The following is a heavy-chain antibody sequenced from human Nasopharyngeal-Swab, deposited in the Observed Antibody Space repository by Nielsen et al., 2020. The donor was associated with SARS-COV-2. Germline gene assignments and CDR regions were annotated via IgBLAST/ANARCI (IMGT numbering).Heavy chain of an antibody. Sequence: GESLKISCATSGFTFSSYAMGWVRQAPGKGLEWVSVISGSGVSTYYGDSVKGRFAISRDNSKNRLYLQMNSLKVEDTAIYYCAKKGQQWLADDAFDTWGQGTLVSISS. D-gene: IGHD6-19*01. CDR2: ISGSGVST. V-gene: IGHV3-23*02. CDR3: AKKGQQWLADDAFDT. CDR1: GFTFSSYA. J-gene: IGHJ3*02.